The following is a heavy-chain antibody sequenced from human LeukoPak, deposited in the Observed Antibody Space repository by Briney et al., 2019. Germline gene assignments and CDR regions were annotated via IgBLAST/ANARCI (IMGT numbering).Heavy chain of an antibody. D-gene: IGHD3-10*01. CDR1: GASISSYY. Sequence: SETLSLTCTVSGASISSYYWSWIRQPPGKGLEWIGYIYYSGSTSYNPSLKSRVTILVDTSKSQFSLKLRSVTAADTAVYYCAKIGDAGLGSHDYWGQGTLVTISS. V-gene: IGHV4-59*08. J-gene: IGHJ4*02. CDR2: IYYSGST. CDR3: AKIGDAGLGSHDY.